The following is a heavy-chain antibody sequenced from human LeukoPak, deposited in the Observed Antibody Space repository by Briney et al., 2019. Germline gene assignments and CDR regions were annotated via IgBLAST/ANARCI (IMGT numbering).Heavy chain of an antibody. CDR1: GYSFTSYW. J-gene: IGHJ1*01. D-gene: IGHD3-10*01. Sequence: GESLKISCKGSGYSFTSYWISWVRQIPGKGLEWVGRIDPSDSYTNYSPSFQGHVTISADKSISTAYLQWSSLKASDTAMYYCARLTPWFGEATLYFQHWGQGTLVTVSS. CDR3: ARLTPWFGEATLYFQH. CDR2: IDPSDSYT. V-gene: IGHV5-10-1*01.